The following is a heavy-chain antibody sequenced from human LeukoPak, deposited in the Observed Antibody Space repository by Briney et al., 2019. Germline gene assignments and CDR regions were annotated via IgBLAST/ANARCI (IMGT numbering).Heavy chain of an antibody. J-gene: IGHJ3*02. V-gene: IGHV3-53*01. CDR3: ARLRSSADAFDI. CDR1: GFTVSSNY. Sequence: GGSLRLSCAASGFTVSSNYMSWVRQAPGKGLEWVSVIYSGGSTYYADSVKGRFTISRDNSKNTLYLQMNSLRAEDTAVYYGARLRSSADAFDIWGQGTMVTVSS. D-gene: IGHD3-22*01. CDR2: IYSGGST.